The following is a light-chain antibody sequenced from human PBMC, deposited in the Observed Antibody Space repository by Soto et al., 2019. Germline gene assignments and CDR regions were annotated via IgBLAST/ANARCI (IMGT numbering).Light chain of an antibody. J-gene: IGKJ1*01. CDR3: QQHSHWPPWT. V-gene: IGKV3-11*01. Sequence: EVVLTQSPATLSLSPGERATLSCRASENVRTFVDWYQQKPGQAPRLLIYGASNRATGIPARFSGSGSGTAFTLTISDLVPEDFAVYYCQQHSHWPPWTFGQGTRVEIQ. CDR2: GAS. CDR1: ENVRTF.